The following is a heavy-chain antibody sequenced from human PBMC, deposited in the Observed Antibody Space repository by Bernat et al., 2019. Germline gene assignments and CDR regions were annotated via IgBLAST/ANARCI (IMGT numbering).Heavy chain of an antibody. CDR1: GFTFSNAW. CDR2: IKSKTDGGTT. D-gene: IGHD2-2*01. J-gene: IGHJ3*02. CDR3: TTDWVQLRPLDAFDI. Sequence: EVQLVESGGGLVKPGGSLRLSCAASGFTFSNAWMSWVRQAPGKGLEWVGRIKSKTDGGTTDYAAPVKGRFTISRDDSKNTLYLQMNSLKTEDTAVYYGTTDWVQLRPLDAFDIWGQGTMVTVSS. V-gene: IGHV3-15*01.